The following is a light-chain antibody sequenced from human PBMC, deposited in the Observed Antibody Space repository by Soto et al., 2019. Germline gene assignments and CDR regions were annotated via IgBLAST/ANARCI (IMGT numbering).Light chain of an antibody. J-gene: IGKJ1*01. CDR2: AAS. Sequence: AIEMTQSPSSLSSSLGDRVTITCRASQGISSDLGWYQQKTGEAPKLLIFAASSLKSGVPTRFSGSGSGTDFTLTISSLQPEDFATYYCLQDYNYPWTFGQGTKVEIK. CDR3: LQDYNYPWT. V-gene: IGKV1-6*01. CDR1: QGISSD.